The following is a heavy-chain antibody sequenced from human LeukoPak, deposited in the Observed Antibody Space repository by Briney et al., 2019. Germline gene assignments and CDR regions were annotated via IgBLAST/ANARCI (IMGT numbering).Heavy chain of an antibody. J-gene: IGHJ4*02. D-gene: IGHD3-9*01. Sequence: GGSLRLSCVGSGFSFSTYAMNWVRQPPGKGLEWVSGIVGSGGSTYYGDSVKGRFTVSRDNSKNTLYLQMNSLRPEDAAVYYCARDSDNLTGSKSHFDYWGQGTLVTVSS. CDR1: GFSFSTYA. V-gene: IGHV3-23*01. CDR2: IVGSGGST. CDR3: ARDSDNLTGSKSHFDY.